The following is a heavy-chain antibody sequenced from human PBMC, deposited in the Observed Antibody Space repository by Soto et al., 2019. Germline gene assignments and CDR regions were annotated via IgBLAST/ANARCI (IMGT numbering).Heavy chain of an antibody. CDR1: GGSISSGGYF. V-gene: IGHV4-31*03. Sequence: QVQLQESGPGLVKPSQTLSLTCTVSGGSISSGGYFWSWFRQPPGKGLVLFGNILYSGTTYYNPSLKSRVTISVDTSKNQFSLKLRSVTAADAAVYVCASGVLYWGQGTLVTVSS. D-gene: IGHD1-1*01. J-gene: IGHJ4*02. CDR3: ASGVLY. CDR2: ILYSGTT.